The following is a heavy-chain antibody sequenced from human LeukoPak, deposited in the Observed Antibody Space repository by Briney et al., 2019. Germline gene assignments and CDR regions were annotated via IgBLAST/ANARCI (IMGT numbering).Heavy chain of an antibody. CDR1: GGSISSSSYY. CDR3: ARGAAGYQDY. J-gene: IGHJ4*02. CDR2: IYYSGST. D-gene: IGHD3-9*01. V-gene: IGHV4-39*07. Sequence: SETLSLTCTVSGGSISSSSYYWGWIRQPPGKGLEWIGSIYYSGSTYYNPSLKSRVTISVDTSENQFSLKLSSVTAADTAVYYCARGAAGYQDYWGQGTLVTVSS.